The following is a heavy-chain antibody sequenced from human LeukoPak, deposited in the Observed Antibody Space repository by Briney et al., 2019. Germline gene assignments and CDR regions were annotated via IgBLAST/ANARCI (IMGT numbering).Heavy chain of an antibody. CDR2: IIPIFGTA. D-gene: IGHD6-19*01. CDR1: GGTFSSYA. J-gene: IGHJ4*02. CDR3: ARAGEVYNSGSYLEY. V-gene: IGHV1-69*13. Sequence: ASVKVSCKASGGTFSSYAISWVRQAPGQGLEWMGGIIPIFGTANYAQKFQGRVTITADESTSTAYMDLSSLRSEDTAVYYCARAGEVYNSGSYLEYWGQGTLVTVSS.